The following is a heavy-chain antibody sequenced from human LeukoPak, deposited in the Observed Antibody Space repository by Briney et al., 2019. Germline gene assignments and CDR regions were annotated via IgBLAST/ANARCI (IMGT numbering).Heavy chain of an antibody. V-gene: IGHV4-59*01. CDR2: IYYSGST. D-gene: IGHD3-16*01. Sequence: SETLSLTCTVSGGSISSYYWSWIRQPPGKGLEWVGYIYYSGSTNYNPSLKSRVTISVDTSKNQFSLKLSSVTAADTAVYYCARSPINFVSRDYYWYFALWGRGTLVTVSS. CDR3: ARSPINFVSRDYYWYFAL. J-gene: IGHJ2*01. CDR1: GGSISSYY.